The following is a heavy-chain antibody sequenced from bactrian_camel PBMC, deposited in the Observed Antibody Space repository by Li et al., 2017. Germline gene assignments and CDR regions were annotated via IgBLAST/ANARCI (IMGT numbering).Heavy chain of an antibody. CDR3: ANLYFRYGGWDDNWYAAANWRY. CDR2: VNSLDKP. V-gene: IGHV3S53*01. CDR1: GVTLRHLH. J-gene: IGHJ4*01. Sequence: HVQLVESGGGSVQPGGSLRLSCAASGVTLRHLHLGWFRQRPGKEREGVAAVNSLDKPAYAESVKNRFVVSKDNAKNTLTLEMSELRREDTATYYCANLYFRYGGWDDNWYAAANWRYWGQGTQVTVS. D-gene: IGHD3*01.